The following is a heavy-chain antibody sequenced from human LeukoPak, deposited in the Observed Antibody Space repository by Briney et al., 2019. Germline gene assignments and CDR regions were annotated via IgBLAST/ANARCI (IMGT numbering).Heavy chain of an antibody. J-gene: IGHJ4*02. V-gene: IGHV3-21*01. CDR3: ARDAKNIIAAGNPDY. CDR2: ISSTSAYI. Sequence: GGSLRLSCAGSGFALKSYSLSWVRQAPGKGLEWVSSISSTSAYIYYADSVKGRFTISRDNVDNVVYLQMNSLGAEDTAVYYCARDAKNIIAAGNPDYWGQGTLVTVSS. D-gene: IGHD6-13*01. CDR1: GFALKSYS.